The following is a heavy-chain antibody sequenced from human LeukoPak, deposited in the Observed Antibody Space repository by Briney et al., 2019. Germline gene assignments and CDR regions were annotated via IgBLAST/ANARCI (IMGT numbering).Heavy chain of an antibody. J-gene: IGHJ5*02. CDR2: IHHSGST. V-gene: IGHV4-34*01. Sequence: SETLSLTCAVYGGSFSNYYWSWIRQPPGKGLEWIGEIHHSGSTNYSPSLKSRVTISVDTSKNQFSLKLSSVTAADTAVYYCAGEVEGGDYHNWFDPWGQGTLVTVSS. CDR1: GGSFSNYY. CDR3: AGEVEGGDYHNWFDP. D-gene: IGHD4-17*01.